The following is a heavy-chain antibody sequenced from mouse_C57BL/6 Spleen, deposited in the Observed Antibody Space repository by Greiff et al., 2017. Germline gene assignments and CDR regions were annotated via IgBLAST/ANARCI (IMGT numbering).Heavy chain of an antibody. J-gene: IGHJ1*03. V-gene: IGHV1-15*01. CDR3: TRGCLSYYGSSYWYFDV. CDR2: IDPETGGT. Sequence: VQLQQSGAELVRPGASVTLSCKASGYTFTDYEMHWVKQTPVHGLEWIGAIDPETGGTAYNQKFKGKAILTADKSSSTAYMELRSLTSEDSAVYYCTRGCLSYYGSSYWYFDVWGTGTTVTVSS. CDR1: GYTFTDYE. D-gene: IGHD1-1*01.